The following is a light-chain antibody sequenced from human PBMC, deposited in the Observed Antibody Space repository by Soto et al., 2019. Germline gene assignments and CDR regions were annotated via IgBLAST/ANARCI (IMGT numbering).Light chain of an antibody. J-gene: IGLJ3*02. CDR1: SSDVGGYIY. CDR3: CSYASNKTVV. Sequence: QSVLTQPRSVSGSPGQSVTISCTGTSSDVGGYIYVSWYQQYPAKAPKVMIYDVSRRPSGVPDRFSGSKSGNTASLTISGLQAEDEAVYYCCSYASNKTVVFGGGTKLTVL. CDR2: DVS. V-gene: IGLV2-11*01.